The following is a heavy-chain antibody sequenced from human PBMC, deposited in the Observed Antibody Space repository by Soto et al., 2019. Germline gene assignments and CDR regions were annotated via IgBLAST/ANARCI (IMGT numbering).Heavy chain of an antibody. Sequence: GSLRLSCAASGFTFNNYAMSWVRQSPGKGLEYVSTVSGSGGNTFYVDSVKGRFTISRDNSKNTLYLQMSSLRAENTAVYYCAKDLGYDSGRQFDYWGQGTLVTVSS. V-gene: IGHV3-23*01. CDR3: AKDLGYDSGRQFDY. CDR1: GFTFNNYA. CDR2: VSGSGGNT. D-gene: IGHD6-19*01. J-gene: IGHJ4*02.